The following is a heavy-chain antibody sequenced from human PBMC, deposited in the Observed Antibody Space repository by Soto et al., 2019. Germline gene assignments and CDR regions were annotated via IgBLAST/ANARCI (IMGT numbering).Heavy chain of an antibody. J-gene: IGHJ2*01. Sequence: EVQLVESGGGLVQPGGSLRLSCAASGFTFSSYAMHWVRQAPGKGLEYVSAISSNGGSTYYANSVKGRFTISRDNSKNTLYMQMGCVRAEDIAVYYCARVGMPYSRSWYDRQQDWYFDLWGRGTLVTVSS. CDR3: ARVGMPYSRSWYDRQQDWYFDL. V-gene: IGHV3-64*01. D-gene: IGHD6-13*01. CDR2: ISSNGGST. CDR1: GFTFSSYA.